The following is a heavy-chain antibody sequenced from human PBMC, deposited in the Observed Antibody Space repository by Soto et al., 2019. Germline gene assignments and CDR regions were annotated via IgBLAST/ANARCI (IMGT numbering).Heavy chain of an antibody. CDR3: AKDEEWPDY. CDR2: IIGSGGST. Sequence: ESGGGLVQPGGSLRLSCAASGFTFRNYAMNWVRQAPGKRLEWVANIIGSGGSTYYADSVKARFTISRDNSQNTLFLQMNSLRAEDTAVYYCAKDEEWPDYWGQGTLVTVSS. CDR1: GFTFRNYA. V-gene: IGHV3-23*01. D-gene: IGHD2-8*01. J-gene: IGHJ4*02.